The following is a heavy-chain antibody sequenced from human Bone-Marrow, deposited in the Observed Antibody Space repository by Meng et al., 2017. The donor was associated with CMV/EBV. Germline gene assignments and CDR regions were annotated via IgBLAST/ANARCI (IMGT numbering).Heavy chain of an antibody. CDR1: GYTFTSYY. CDR3: ARDSIVVPAIVYYYYGMDV. V-gene: IGHV1-46*01. CDR2: INPSGGST. Sequence: ASVKVSCKASGYTFTSYYMHWVRQAPGQGLEWMGIINPSGGSTSYAQKFQGRVTMTRDTSTSTVYMELSRLRSDDTAVYYCARDSIVVPAIVYYYYGMDVWGQGTTVTVSS. J-gene: IGHJ6*02. D-gene: IGHD2-2*01.